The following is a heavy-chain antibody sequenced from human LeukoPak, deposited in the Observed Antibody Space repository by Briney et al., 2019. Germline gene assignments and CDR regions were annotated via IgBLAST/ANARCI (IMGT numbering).Heavy chain of an antibody. J-gene: IGHJ4*02. Sequence: ASVKVSCKSSGYTVTGYYMHWGRHAPGQGLEWIGWISPNSGGTNYAQKFQGSVTMTRDTSISTAYMELSRLISDDTDVYYCARAELLGRMQEDYWGQGTLVTVSS. V-gene: IGHV1-2*02. D-gene: IGHD2-15*01. CDR2: ISPNSGGT. CDR1: GYTVTGYY. CDR3: ARAELLGRMQEDY.